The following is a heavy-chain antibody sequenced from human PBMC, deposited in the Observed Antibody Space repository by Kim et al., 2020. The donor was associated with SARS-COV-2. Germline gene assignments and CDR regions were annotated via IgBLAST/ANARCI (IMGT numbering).Heavy chain of an antibody. J-gene: IGHJ6*01. D-gene: IGHD4-4*01. CDR1: GYIFSDYY. CDR3: VRGWGDYSNKIVGYGMDV. CDR2: INPSGDYT. V-gene: IGHV1-46*01. Sequence: ASVKVSCKAAGYIFSDYYIHWVQQAPGQGLEGMGIINPSGDYTSYAQKFQDRVTMTGDTSTTSVYMELKSLRSDDTAVYYCVRGWGDYSNKIVGYGMDVW.